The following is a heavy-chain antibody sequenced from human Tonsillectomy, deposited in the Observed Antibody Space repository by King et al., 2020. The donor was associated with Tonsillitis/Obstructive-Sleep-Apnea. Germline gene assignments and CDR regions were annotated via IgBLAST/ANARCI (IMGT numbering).Heavy chain of an antibody. J-gene: IGHJ5*02. V-gene: IGHV2-5*02. CDR2: IYWDDDK. Sequence: ITLKESGPTLVKPTQTLTLTCTFSGFSLSTSGVGVGWIRQPPGKALEWLALIYWDDDKYYSPSLKSRLTITKDAAKNQVVLTLTNMDPVDTATYYRAHNGGPCSGGSCYSVSYFDPWGQGTLVTVSS. CDR3: AHNGGPCSGGSCYSVSYFDP. D-gene: IGHD2-15*01. CDR1: GFSLSTSGVG.